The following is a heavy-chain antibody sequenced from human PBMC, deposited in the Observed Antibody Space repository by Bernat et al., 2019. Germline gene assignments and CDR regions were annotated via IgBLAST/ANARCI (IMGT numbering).Heavy chain of an antibody. V-gene: IGHV4-59*08. CDR3: AGGWGYLDL. D-gene: IGHD3-16*01. Sequence: QVQLQESGPGLVKPSETLSLTCTVPGCSISSYYWRWIRQPPGKGLEWIGYIYYSGRTNYNPSLKSRVTISVDTSRNQFSLKLSSVTAADTAVYYCAGGWGYLDLWGRGTLVTVSS. CDR1: GCSISSYY. J-gene: IGHJ2*01. CDR2: IYYSGRT.